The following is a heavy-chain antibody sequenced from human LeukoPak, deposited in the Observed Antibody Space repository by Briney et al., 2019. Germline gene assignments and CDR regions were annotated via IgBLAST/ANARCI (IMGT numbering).Heavy chain of an antibody. D-gene: IGHD5-24*01. Sequence: SQTLSLTCTVSGGSISSGDYYWSWIRQPPGKGLEWIGSIYYSGSSYYNPSLKSRVTISVDTSKNQFSLKLSSVTAADTAVYYCARRAHNSVYFDYWGQGTLVTVSS. CDR1: GGSISSGDYY. CDR2: IYYSGSS. J-gene: IGHJ4*02. V-gene: IGHV4-39*01. CDR3: ARRAHNSVYFDY.